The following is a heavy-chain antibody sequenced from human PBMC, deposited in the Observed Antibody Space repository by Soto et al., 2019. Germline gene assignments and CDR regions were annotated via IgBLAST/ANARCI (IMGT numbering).Heavy chain of an antibody. CDR1: GGSFSGCY. Sequence: SETLSLTCAVYGGSFSGCYWSWIRQPPGKGPEWVGEVNYSGSTNYNPSLKSRVTISVDTSKNQFSLKLSSLTAADTAVYYCAVREKIYGSWFDPWGQGTLVTVSS. D-gene: IGHD5-12*01. CDR2: VNYSGST. J-gene: IGHJ5*02. CDR3: AVREKIYGSWFDP. V-gene: IGHV4-34*01.